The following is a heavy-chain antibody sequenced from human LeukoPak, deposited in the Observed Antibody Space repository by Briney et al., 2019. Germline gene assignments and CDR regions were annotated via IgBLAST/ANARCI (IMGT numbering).Heavy chain of an antibody. V-gene: IGHV4-31*02. J-gene: IGHJ3*02. CDR1: GFTFSNAW. CDR3: ARDRRYYYDSSGFHI. CDR2: IYYSGST. Sequence: LRLSCTASGFTFSNAWMSWVRQHPGKGLEWIGYIYYSGSTYYNPSLKSRVTISVDTSKNQFSLKLSSVTAADTAVYYCARDRRYYYDSSGFHIWGQGTMVTVSS. D-gene: IGHD3-22*01.